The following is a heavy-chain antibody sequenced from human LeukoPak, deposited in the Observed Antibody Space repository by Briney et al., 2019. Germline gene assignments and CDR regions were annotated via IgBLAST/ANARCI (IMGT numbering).Heavy chain of an antibody. J-gene: IGHJ5*02. D-gene: IGHD3-10*01. CDR1: GDSISSSSSY. V-gene: IGHV4-39*01. Sequence: SETLSLTCTVSGDSISSSSSYWGWIRQPPGEGLEWIGSIYYSGSTYYNTSLKSRVTISVDTSKNQFSLKLSSVTAADTAVYYCARGSRRITMVRGVIINWFDPWGQGTLVTVSS. CDR3: ARGSRRITMVRGVIINWFDP. CDR2: IYYSGST.